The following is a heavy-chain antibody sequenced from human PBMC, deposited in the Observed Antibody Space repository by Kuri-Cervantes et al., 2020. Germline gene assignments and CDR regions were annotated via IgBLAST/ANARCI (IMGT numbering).Heavy chain of an antibody. CDR3: AKDGAAAGYYFDY. Sequence: GGSLRLSCAASGFTFSTYWMAWVRQAPGEGLEWVANIKYDSGETQYLDSVRGRLTISRDVSRNTLYLYLQMDSLRAEDTAVYYCAKDGAAAGYYFDYWGQGSLVTVSS. J-gene: IGHJ4*02. CDR1: GFTFSTYW. V-gene: IGHV3-7*03. D-gene: IGHD6-13*01. CDR2: IKYDSGET.